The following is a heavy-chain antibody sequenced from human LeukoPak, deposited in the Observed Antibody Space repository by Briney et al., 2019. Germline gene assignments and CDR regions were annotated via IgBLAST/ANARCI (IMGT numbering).Heavy chain of an antibody. V-gene: IGHV3-21*04. J-gene: IGHJ4*02. CDR1: KFTFSSYS. CDR3: ARGRIAVTGPHYFDY. Sequence: PGGSLRLSCAASKFTFSSYSMNWVRQAPGKGLEWVSSISSTSSYIYYADSVRGRFTISRDNAKNSLDLEMNSLGVEDTAFYYCARGRIAVTGPHYFDYWGQGTLVTVSS. CDR2: ISSTSSYI. D-gene: IGHD6-19*01.